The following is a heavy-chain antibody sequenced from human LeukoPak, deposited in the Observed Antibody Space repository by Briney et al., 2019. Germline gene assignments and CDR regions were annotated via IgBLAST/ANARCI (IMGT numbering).Heavy chain of an antibody. J-gene: IGHJ6*02. Sequence: GGSLRLSCAASGFTFSSYAMNWVRQAPGKGLEWVSTISGSAGNTYYGDSVKGRFTISRDNSKNMLFLQVNSLRAADTAVYYCAKDSSSSNYYYGMDVWGQGTTVTVSS. CDR3: AKDSSSSNYYYGMDV. V-gene: IGHV3-23*01. CDR1: GFTFSSYA. CDR2: ISGSAGNT. D-gene: IGHD6-6*01.